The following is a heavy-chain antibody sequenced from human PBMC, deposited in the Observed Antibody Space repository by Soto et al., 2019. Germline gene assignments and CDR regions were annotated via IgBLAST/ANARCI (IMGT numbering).Heavy chain of an antibody. CDR3: ARGGSGSYHFDY. J-gene: IGHJ4*02. CDR1: GGSISSYY. D-gene: IGHD1-26*01. V-gene: IGHV4-59*01. Sequence: SETLSLTCTDSGGSISSYYWSWIRQPPGKGLEWIGYIYYSGSTNYNPSLKSRVTISVDTSKNQFSLKLSSVTAADTAVYYCARGGSGSYHFDYWGQGTLVTVSS. CDR2: IYYSGST.